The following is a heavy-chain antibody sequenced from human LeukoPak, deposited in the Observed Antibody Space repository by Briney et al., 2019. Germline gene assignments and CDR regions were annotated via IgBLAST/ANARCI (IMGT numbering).Heavy chain of an antibody. CDR3: ARVVEEVFDY. CDR2: ISAYNGNT. Sequence: ASVKVSCTASGYTFTCYGISWVRQAPGQGIEWMRWISAYNGNTNYAQKLQGRVTMTADTSTSTAYMELRSLRSDDTAVYYCARVVEEVFDYWGQGTLVTVSS. D-gene: IGHD2-15*01. J-gene: IGHJ4*02. V-gene: IGHV1-18*01. CDR1: GYTFTCYG.